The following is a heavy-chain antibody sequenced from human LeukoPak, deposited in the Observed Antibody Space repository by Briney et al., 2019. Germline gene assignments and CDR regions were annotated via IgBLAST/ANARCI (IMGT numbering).Heavy chain of an antibody. CDR1: GFTFSSYS. CDR3: ARDSTKYYYDSSGYSDY. CDR2: ISSSSSYI. J-gene: IGHJ4*02. Sequence: GGSLRLSCAASGFTFSSYSMNWVRQAPGNGLEWVSSISSSSSYIYYADSVKGRFTISRDNAKNSLYLQMNSLRAEDTAVYYCARDSTKYYYDSSGYSDYWGQGTLVTVSS. D-gene: IGHD3-22*01. V-gene: IGHV3-21*01.